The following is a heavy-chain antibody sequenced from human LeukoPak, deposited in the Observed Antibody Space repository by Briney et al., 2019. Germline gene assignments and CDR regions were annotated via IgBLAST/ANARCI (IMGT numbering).Heavy chain of an antibody. J-gene: IGHJ2*01. Sequence: SETLSLTCTVSGYSISSGYYWGWIRQPPGKGLEWIGSFHHSGSTYYNPSLKSRVTISVDTSKNQFSLNLRSVTAADTAVYYCARVTSFGALLAAAGPWYFDLWGRGTLVTVSS. V-gene: IGHV4-38-2*02. CDR3: ARVTSFGALLAAAGPWYFDL. CDR2: FHHSGST. D-gene: IGHD6-13*01. CDR1: GYSISSGYY.